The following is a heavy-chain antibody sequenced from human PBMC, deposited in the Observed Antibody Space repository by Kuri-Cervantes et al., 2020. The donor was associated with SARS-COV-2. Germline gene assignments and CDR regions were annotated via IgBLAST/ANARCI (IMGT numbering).Heavy chain of an antibody. V-gene: IGHV4-59*01. D-gene: IGHD1-26*01. Sequence: ESLKISCTVSGGSISSYYWSWIRQPPGKGLEWIGYFYSTGVTNYDPSLKTRVTISTDASKNQLSLKLTSVTAADTAVYYCARDNILFSGSGFDTWGQGALVTVSS. CDR1: GGSISSYY. CDR2: FYSTGVT. CDR3: ARDNILFSGSGFDT. J-gene: IGHJ5*02.